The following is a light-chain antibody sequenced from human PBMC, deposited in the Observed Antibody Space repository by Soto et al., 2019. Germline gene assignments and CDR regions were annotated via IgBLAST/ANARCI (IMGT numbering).Light chain of an antibody. CDR3: CSYAGSSTFKV. CDR2: EVT. J-gene: IGLJ2*01. Sequence: QSVLTQPASVSGSPGQSITISCTGTNSDVGSYNLVSWYQQHPGKAPKLIIYEVTKRPSGVSSRFSGSKSGNTASLTISGLQAEDDADYYCCSYAGSSTFKVFGGGTQLTVL. CDR1: NSDVGSYNL. V-gene: IGLV2-23*02.